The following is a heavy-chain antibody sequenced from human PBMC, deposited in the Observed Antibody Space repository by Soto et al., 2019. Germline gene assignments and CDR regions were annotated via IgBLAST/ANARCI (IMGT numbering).Heavy chain of an antibody. CDR1: GFTLSNTW. D-gene: IGHD3-10*01. J-gene: IGHJ4*02. V-gene: IGHV3-15*01. CDR2: IKSKTEGGTT. CDR3: STSNYGYLPR. Sequence: RSSLRLSCAASGFTLSNTWMTCVRQAPGKGLEWVGRIKSKTEGGTTDYAAPVKGRFTISRDDSKNTLYLQMNSLNTEDTAVYYCSTSNYGYLPRWGLGALATVSS.